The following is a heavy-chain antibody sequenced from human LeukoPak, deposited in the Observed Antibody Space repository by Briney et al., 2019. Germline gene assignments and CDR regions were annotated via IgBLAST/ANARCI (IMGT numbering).Heavy chain of an antibody. CDR1: GFTFSSYA. J-gene: IGHJ4*02. V-gene: IGHV3-30-3*01. D-gene: IGHD1-26*01. CDR3: ARDAGSYHFDY. Sequence: GGSLRLSCAASGFTFSSYAMHWVRQAPGKGLEWVAVISYDGSNKYYADSVKGRFTISRDNAKSSLYLQMNSLRADDTAVYYCARDAGSYHFDYWGQGTLVTVSS. CDR2: ISYDGSNK.